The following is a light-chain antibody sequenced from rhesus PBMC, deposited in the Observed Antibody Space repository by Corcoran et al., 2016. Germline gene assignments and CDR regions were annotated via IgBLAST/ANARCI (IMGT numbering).Light chain of an antibody. CDR2: KTS. CDR1: QGISSW. Sequence: DIQMTQSPSSLSASVGDTVTITCRASQGISSWLAWYQQKPGKAPKLLIYKTSRLQSGVPSRFSVSGSGTDFTPTSSSLRSEDFATYYCQQNSSRPFTFGPGTKLDIK. J-gene: IGKJ3*01. V-gene: IGKV1-22*01. CDR3: QQNSSRPFT.